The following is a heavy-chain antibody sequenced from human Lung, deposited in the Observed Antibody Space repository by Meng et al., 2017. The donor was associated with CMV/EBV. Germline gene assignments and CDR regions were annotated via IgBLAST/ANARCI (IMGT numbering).Heavy chain of an antibody. CDR2: IYSNENT. J-gene: IGHJ6*02. V-gene: IGHV3-53*01. Sequence: GESXKISCAASGYIVSDNYMNWVRQAPGKGLEWISIIYSNENTYYADSVKGRFTISRDNSKNTLYLQRNSLRAEDTAAYYCAREQGYFSSKHYYYHLDVWXQGTXVTVSS. CDR3: AREQGYFSSKHYYYHLDV. D-gene: IGHD6-6*01. CDR1: GYIVSDNY.